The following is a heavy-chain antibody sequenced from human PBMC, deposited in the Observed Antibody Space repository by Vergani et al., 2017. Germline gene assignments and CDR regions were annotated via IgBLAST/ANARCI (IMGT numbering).Heavy chain of an antibody. D-gene: IGHD6-25*01. CDR1: GGSISSGDHC. Sequence: QVQLQESGPGVVKPSQTLSLTCAVSGGSISSGDHCWTWIRQRPGKGLEWIGYIFYSGTTYDNPSLRSRLTISVDTSQNQFSLKLRSVTAADTAVYYCARVDTQVPATSHFYYMDVWGKGT. CDR3: ARVDTQVPATSHFYYMDV. V-gene: IGHV4-31*11. J-gene: IGHJ6*03. CDR2: IFYSGTT.